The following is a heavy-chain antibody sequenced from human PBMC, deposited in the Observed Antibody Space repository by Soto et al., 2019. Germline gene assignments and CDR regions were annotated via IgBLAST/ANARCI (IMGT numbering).Heavy chain of an antibody. CDR1: GYTFTNYD. CDR2: ISTERDLT. D-gene: IGHD1-1*01. CDR3: ARDPTANRASVYFAL. V-gene: IGHV1-18*04. Sequence: QVRLVQSEGEVKKPGASVKVSCRASGYTFTNYDISWVRDVPGQGLEWRGWISTERDLTKYAQKFQGRVTMTTHTFTNTAYIERTSLRFDDPAVYYCARDPTANRASVYFALSGSGTLVNVSS. J-gene: IGHJ2*01.